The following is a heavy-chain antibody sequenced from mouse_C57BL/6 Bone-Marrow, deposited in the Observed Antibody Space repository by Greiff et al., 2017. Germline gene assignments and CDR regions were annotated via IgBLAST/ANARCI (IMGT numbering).Heavy chain of an antibody. D-gene: IGHD2-3*01. J-gene: IGHJ3*01. CDR2: IWRGGST. V-gene: IGHV2-5*01. Sequence: QVQLQQSGPGLAQPSQSLSITCTVSGFSLTSYGVHWVRQSPGKGLEWLGAIWRGGSTDYDAAFMSRLSINTNNTKSQVVFKMNSLQADETAIYYGAKDGYCLFAYWDQGTLVTVSA. CDR3: AKDGYCLFAY. CDR1: GFSLTSYG.